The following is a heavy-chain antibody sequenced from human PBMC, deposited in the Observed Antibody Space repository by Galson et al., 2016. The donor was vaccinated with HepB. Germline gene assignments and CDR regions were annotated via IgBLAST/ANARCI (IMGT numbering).Heavy chain of an antibody. CDR2: TYYRYKWYN. V-gene: IGHV6-1*01. CDR3: ARMTANVMMVVETPGAFDI. D-gene: IGHD3-22*01. CDR1: GDSVSNNTAG. Sequence: CAISGDSVSNNTAGWHWIRQSPLKGLEWLGRTYYRYKWYNDYEESVKSRIIISPDTSKNQLSLHLKSVTPEDTAVYYCARMTANVMMVVETPGAFDIWGQGTMVTVSS. J-gene: IGHJ3*02.